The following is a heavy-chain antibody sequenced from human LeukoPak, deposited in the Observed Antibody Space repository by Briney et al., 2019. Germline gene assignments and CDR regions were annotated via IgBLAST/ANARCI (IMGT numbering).Heavy chain of an antibody. J-gene: IGHJ3*02. V-gene: IGHV4-4*07. Sequence: PLETLSLTCTVSGGSISSYYWSWIRQPAGKGLEWIGRIYSTGSTNYNPSLKSRLTMSVDTSKNQFSLKLTSVTAADTAVYYCARAKDNYRGNDAFDIWGQGTMVTVSS. CDR2: IYSTGST. CDR1: GGSISSYY. CDR3: ARAKDNYRGNDAFDI. D-gene: IGHD4/OR15-4a*01.